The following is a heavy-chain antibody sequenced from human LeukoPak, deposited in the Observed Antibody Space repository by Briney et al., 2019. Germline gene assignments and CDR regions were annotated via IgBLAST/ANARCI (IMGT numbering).Heavy chain of an antibody. V-gene: IGHV1-2*02. Sequence: VSVKVSCKASGYTFTGHYIHWVRQAPGQGLEWMGWVNPNSGATKYEQKFQGRVTMTRDTSISTAYMELSRLISEDTAVYYCAKWRGYASDWSGPFDDWGQGTLVTVS. CDR1: GYTFTGHY. D-gene: IGHD6-19*01. CDR2: VNPNSGAT. CDR3: AKWRGYASDWSGPFDD. J-gene: IGHJ4*02.